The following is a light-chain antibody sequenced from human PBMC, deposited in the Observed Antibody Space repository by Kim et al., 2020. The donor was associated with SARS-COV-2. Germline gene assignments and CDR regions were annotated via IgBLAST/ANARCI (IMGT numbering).Light chain of an antibody. CDR2: AAS. CDR3: QRSYRTPLT. J-gene: IGKJ4*01. CDR1: QNISSN. V-gene: IGKV1-39*01. Sequence: DIQMTQSPSSLSASVGDRVTITCRASQNISSNLNWYQQKPGKAPKLLIYAASSLQSGVPSRFSGSGSGTDFTLTISRLQPDDFATYYCQRSYRTPLTFGGGTRVDIK.